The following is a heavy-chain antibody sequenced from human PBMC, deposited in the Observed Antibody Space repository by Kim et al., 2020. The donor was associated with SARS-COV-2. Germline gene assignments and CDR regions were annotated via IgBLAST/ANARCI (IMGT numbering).Heavy chain of an antibody. Sequence: GGSLRLSCAASGFTFSSYSMNWVRQAPGKGLEWVSSISSSSSYIYYAYSEKGRFTISRDNAKNSLYLQMNSLRAEDTAVYYCASHPAAAAGTLNYYGMDVWGQGTTVTVSS. CDR2: ISSSSSYI. J-gene: IGHJ6*02. V-gene: IGHV3-21*01. CDR1: GFTFSSYS. D-gene: IGHD6-13*01. CDR3: ASHPAAAAGTLNYYGMDV.